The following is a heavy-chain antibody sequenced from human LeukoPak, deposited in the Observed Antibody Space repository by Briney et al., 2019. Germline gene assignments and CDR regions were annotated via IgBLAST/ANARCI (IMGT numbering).Heavy chain of an antibody. J-gene: IGHJ6*04. CDR2: INWNGGST. CDR1: GFTFDDYG. V-gene: IGHV3-20*04. Sequence: GGSLRLSCAASGFTFDDYGMSWVRQAPGKGLEWVSGINWNGGSTGYADSVKGRFTISRDNAKNSLYLQMNSLRAEDTALYYCARDLRPLDYYDSSGYSPDVWGKGTTVTVSS. CDR3: ARDLRPLDYYDSSGYSPDV. D-gene: IGHD3-22*01.